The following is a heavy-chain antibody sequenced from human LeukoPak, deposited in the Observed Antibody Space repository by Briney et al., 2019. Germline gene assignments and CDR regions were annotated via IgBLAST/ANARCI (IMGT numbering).Heavy chain of an antibody. Sequence: PGTSLRLSCVVSGFTISIHGMHWVRQAPGKGLEWVAVISYDGRNKHYPDSVKGRFTISRDISTDMLWLQMDSLRTEDTAVYYCAKGPLRGTAAAIDYWGQGTLVTVSS. J-gene: IGHJ4*02. V-gene: IGHV3-30*18. CDR2: ISYDGRNK. CDR3: AKGPLRGTAAAIDY. D-gene: IGHD2-2*01. CDR1: GFTISIHG.